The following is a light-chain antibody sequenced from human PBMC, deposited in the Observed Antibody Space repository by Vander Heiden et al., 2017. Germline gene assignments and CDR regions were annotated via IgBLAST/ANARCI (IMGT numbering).Light chain of an antibody. CDR2: GAY. V-gene: IGKV3-15*01. Sequence: ELVMTQSPAHLSVSPGERATLSCRASQSVSSNLAWYQQKPGQAPRLLIYGAYTRATGFPARFSGSGSGTEFTLTISSLQSGDVAIYYCQQYNNWPWTFGQGTKVEIK. CDR1: QSVSSN. J-gene: IGKJ1*01. CDR3: QQYNNWPWT.